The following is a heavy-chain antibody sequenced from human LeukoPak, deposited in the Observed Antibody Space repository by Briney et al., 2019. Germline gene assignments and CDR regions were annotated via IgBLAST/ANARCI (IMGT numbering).Heavy chain of an antibody. CDR1: GFTFSDYS. CDR3: ARDHRYAFDN. V-gene: IGHV3-48*04. D-gene: IGHD5-12*01. Sequence: AGGSLRLSCAASGFTFSDYSMNWVRQAPGKGLEWISYVGISSGNTKYADPVKGRFTISGDSAKNSVFLQMNSLRVEDTAVYYCARDHRYAFDNWGQGTLVTVFS. J-gene: IGHJ4*02. CDR2: VGISSGNT.